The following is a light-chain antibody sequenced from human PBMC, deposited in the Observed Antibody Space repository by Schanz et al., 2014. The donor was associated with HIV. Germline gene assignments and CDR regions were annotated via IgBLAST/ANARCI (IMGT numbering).Light chain of an antibody. CDR3: SSYAGSKNL. V-gene: IGLV2-8*01. J-gene: IGLJ2*01. Sequence: QSALIQPPSVSGSPGQSVTISCTGTSSDVGGYNYVSWYQHHPGKAPKLMIYDVSRRPSGVPDRFSGSKSGNTASLTVSGLQAEDEADYYCSSYAGSKNLFGGGTKLTVL. CDR2: DVS. CDR1: SSDVGGYNY.